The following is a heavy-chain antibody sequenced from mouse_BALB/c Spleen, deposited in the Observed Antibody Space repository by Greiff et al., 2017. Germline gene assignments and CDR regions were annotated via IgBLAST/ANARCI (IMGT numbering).Heavy chain of an antibody. CDR3: AYMITTDPYYAMDY. Sequence: QVQLKESGAELMKPGASVKISCKATGYTFSSYWIEWVKQRPGHGLEWIGEILPGSGSTNYNEKFKGKATFTADTSSNTAYMQLSSLTSEDSAVYYCAYMITTDPYYAMDYWGQGTSVTVSS. D-gene: IGHD2-4*01. CDR1: GYTFSSYW. J-gene: IGHJ4*01. V-gene: IGHV1-9*01. CDR2: ILPGSGST.